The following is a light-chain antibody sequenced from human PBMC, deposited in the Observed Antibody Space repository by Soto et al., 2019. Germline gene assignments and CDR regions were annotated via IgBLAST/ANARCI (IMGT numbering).Light chain of an antibody. CDR2: AAY. J-gene: IGKJ1*01. V-gene: IGKV1-9*01. Sequence: LQLTQSPAFLSASVGDRVTITCRASQGISTYLAWYQQKPGKAPTLLIYAAYTLQSGVPSRFSGSGSGTEFTLTISSLQPEDFATYYCQQLNTYPLTFGQGTKVDIK. CDR3: QQLNTYPLT. CDR1: QGISTY.